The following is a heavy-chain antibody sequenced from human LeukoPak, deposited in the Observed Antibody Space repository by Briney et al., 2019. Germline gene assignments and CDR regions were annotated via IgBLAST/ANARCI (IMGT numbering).Heavy chain of an antibody. CDR3: AKDLVSYDSSGYPFDY. CDR2: IKQDGSET. J-gene: IGHJ4*02. Sequence: PGGSLRLSFAASGFILTTYWMTLVRQAPGKGLEWVANIKQDGSETYYVDSVKGRFTISRDNSKNTLYLQMNSLRAEDTAVYYCAKDLVSYDSSGYPFDYWGQGTLVTVSS. CDR1: GFILTTYW. D-gene: IGHD3-22*01. V-gene: IGHV3-7*01.